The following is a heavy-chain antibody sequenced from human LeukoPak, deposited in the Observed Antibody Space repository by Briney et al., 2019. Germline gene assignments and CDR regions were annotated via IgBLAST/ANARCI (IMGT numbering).Heavy chain of an antibody. Sequence: SETLSLTCTVSGGSISSYYWSWIRQPPGKGLEWIGYIYYSGSTNYNPSLKSRVTISVDTSKNQFSLKLSSVTAADTAVYYCAREFDCGNRGVITCHYGMDVWGQGTTVTVSS. J-gene: IGHJ6*02. D-gene: IGHD3-10*01. V-gene: IGHV4-59*01. CDR1: GGSISSYY. CDR2: IYYSGST. CDR3: AREFDCGNRGVITCHYGMDV.